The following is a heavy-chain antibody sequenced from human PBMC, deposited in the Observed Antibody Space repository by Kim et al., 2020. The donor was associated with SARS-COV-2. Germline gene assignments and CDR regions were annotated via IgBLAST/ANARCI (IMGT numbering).Heavy chain of an antibody. CDR3: ARGVYSSGWYYEGPNWFDP. Sequence: KRRVTISVDTSKHQFSLKLSSVTAADTAVYYCARGVYSSGWYYEGPNWFDPWGQGTLVTVSS. J-gene: IGHJ5*02. V-gene: IGHV4-39*01. D-gene: IGHD6-19*01.